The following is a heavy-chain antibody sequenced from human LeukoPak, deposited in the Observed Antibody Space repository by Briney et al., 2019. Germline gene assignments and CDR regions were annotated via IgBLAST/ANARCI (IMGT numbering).Heavy chain of an antibody. CDR2: IEQDGSEK. J-gene: IGHJ4*02. CDR1: GFTFSTYW. D-gene: IGHD3-9*01. V-gene: IGHV3-7*01. Sequence: GGSLRLSCAASGFTFSTYWMSWVRQAPGKGLEWVANIEQDGSEKYYVDSVKGRFTISRDNAKNSLYLQMNSLRAEDTAVYYCARLGGIDFDWLLYFDYWGQGTLVTVSS. CDR3: ARLGGIDFDWLLYFDY.